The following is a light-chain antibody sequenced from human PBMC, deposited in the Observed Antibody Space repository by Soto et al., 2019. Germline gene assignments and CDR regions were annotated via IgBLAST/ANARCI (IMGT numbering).Light chain of an antibody. CDR1: SSDVCGYNY. Sequence: QSALTQPVSVSGSPGQSITISCTGTSSDVCGYNYVSWYQQHPGKAPKLIIYDVSNRPSGVSNRFSGSKSGNTASLTISGLQAEDEADYYCSSYTSSSTLLYVFGTGTKVTVL. V-gene: IGLV2-14*01. J-gene: IGLJ1*01. CDR3: SSYTSSSTLLYV. CDR2: DVS.